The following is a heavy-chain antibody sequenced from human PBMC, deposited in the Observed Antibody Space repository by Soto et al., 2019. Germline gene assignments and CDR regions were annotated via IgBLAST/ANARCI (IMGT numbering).Heavy chain of an antibody. J-gene: IGHJ4*02. CDR1: GFTFSSYF. V-gene: IGHV1-46*01. Sequence: GASVKVSCKASGFTFSSYFMHWFRQAPGQGLQWVGIIKPSGGITDYAQEFQDKVTMTRDTSTSTVYMELSSLTSADTAVYYCAREYPSTYYFDSWGRGTLVTVSS. CDR3: AREYPSTYYFDS. CDR2: IKPSGGIT.